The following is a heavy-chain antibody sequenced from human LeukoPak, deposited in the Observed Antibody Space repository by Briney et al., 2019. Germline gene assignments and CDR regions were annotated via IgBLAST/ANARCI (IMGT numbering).Heavy chain of an antibody. CDR3: ARGGTTSLYYGMDV. D-gene: IGHD1-1*01. V-gene: IGHV3-23*01. CDR2: ISGSGGST. J-gene: IGHJ6*04. CDR1: GFTFSSYA. Sequence: PGGSLRLSCAASGFTFSSYAMSWVRQAPGKGLEWVSAISGSGGSTYYADSVKGRFTISRDNAKNSLYLQMNSLRAEDTAVYYCARGGTTSLYYGMDVWGKGITVTVSS.